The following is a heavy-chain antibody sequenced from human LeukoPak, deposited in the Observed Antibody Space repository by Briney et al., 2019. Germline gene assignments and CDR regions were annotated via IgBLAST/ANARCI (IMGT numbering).Heavy chain of an antibody. CDR2: TYYRSKWYN. Sequence: QTLSLTCAISGDSVSSNSAAWNWIRQSPSRGLEWLGRTYYRSKWYNDYAVSVKSRITINPDTSKNQFSLQLNSVTPEDTAVYYCAREATYYYDSSGYYLFDYWGQGTLVTVSS. D-gene: IGHD3-22*01. CDR1: GDSVSSNSAA. CDR3: AREATYYYDSSGYYLFDY. J-gene: IGHJ4*02. V-gene: IGHV6-1*01.